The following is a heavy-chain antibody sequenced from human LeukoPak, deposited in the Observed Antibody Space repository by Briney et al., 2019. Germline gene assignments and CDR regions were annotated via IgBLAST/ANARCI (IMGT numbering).Heavy chain of an antibody. CDR3: AKRADYYDSSRALYDAFDL. D-gene: IGHD3-16*01. V-gene: IGHV3-30*02. CDR1: GFTFRTYG. J-gene: IGHJ3*01. CDR2: IRYDGSDK. Sequence: GGSLRLSCAASGFTFRTYGMHWVRQAPGKGLEWVTFIRYDGSDKYYTDSVKGRFTISRDNSKNTLFLQMNSLRVEDTAVYYCAKRADYYDSSRALYDAFDLWGQGTMVTVSS.